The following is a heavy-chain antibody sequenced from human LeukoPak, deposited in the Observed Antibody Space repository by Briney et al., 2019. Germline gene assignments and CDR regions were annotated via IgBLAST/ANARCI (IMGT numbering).Heavy chain of an antibody. CDR3: ARGHTESADDYGNWFHP. Sequence: SETLSLTCTVSGGSMRSYYWSWIRQPPGKGLEWIGYIYYSGTTKYNPSLKSRVTISVDTSKNQFSLKLNSLTAADTAVYYCARGHTESADDYGNWFHPWGQGTLVTVSS. J-gene: IGHJ5*02. CDR2: IYYSGTT. CDR1: GGSMRSYY. V-gene: IGHV4-59*01. D-gene: IGHD5-12*01.